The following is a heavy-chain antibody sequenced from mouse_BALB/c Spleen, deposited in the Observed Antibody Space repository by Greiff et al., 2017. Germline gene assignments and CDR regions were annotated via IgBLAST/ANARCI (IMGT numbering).Heavy chain of an antibody. CDR3: ARNYYGSSLGWFAS. D-gene: IGHD1-1*01. J-gene: IGHJ3*01. CDR1: GFSLTSYG. Sequence: VQGVESGPGLVAPSQSLSITCTVSGFSLTSYGVHWVRQPPGKGLEWLGVIWAGGSTNYNSALMSRLSISKDNSKSQVFLTMNSLQTDDTAMYYCARNYYGSSLGWFASWGQGTLVTVSA. V-gene: IGHV2-9*02. CDR2: IWAGGST.